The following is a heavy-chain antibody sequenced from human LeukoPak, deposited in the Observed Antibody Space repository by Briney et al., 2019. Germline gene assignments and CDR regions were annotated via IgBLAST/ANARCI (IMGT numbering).Heavy chain of an antibody. CDR2: ISNDGSKK. CDR3: AKYRYSYAFEYSDS. Sequence: PGGSLRLSCVASGFTFSSYGMHWVRQAPGKGLDWVAVISNDGSKKYYADSVKGRFTISRDNSKNTLSLQVSSLRTEDTAVYYCAKYRYSYAFEYSDSWGQGTLVAVSS. V-gene: IGHV3-30*18. J-gene: IGHJ4*02. CDR1: GFTFSSYG. D-gene: IGHD5-18*01.